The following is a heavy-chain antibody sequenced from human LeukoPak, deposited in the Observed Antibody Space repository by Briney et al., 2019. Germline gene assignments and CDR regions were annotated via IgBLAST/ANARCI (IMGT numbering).Heavy chain of an antibody. J-gene: IGHJ4*02. D-gene: IGHD5-18*01. CDR1: GFTFSNHG. CDR2: IRLDGGHK. CDR3: TKVGNGYTADY. Sequence: PGGSLRLSCAASGFTFSNHGMHWVRQAPGKGQEWVTFIRLDGGHKYYADSVKGRFTISRDNSKNTLYLQMNSLSAEDTAVYYCTKVGNGYTADYWGQGTLVTVSS. V-gene: IGHV3-30*02.